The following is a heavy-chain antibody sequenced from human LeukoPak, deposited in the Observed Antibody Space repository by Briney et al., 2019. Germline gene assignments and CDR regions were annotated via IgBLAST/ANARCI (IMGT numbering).Heavy chain of an antibody. CDR3: ARGSDYKNPFDY. Sequence: PSETLSLTCTVSGGSISSSTCYWGWIRQPPGKGLEWIGTICYSGSTYYNPSLKSRVTMSVDTSKNQFSLKLSSVTAADTAVYYCARGSDYKNPFDYWGQGTLVTVSS. J-gene: IGHJ4*02. D-gene: IGHD4-11*01. V-gene: IGHV4-39*07. CDR2: ICYSGST. CDR1: GGSISSSTCY.